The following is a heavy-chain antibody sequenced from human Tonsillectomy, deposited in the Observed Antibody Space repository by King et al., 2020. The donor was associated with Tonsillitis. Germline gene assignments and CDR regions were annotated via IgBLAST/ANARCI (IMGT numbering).Heavy chain of an antibody. D-gene: IGHD6-19*01. CDR2: VSGRCGIT. V-gene: IGHV3-23*04. J-gene: IGHJ4*02. CDR3: AKDVAVAGGVLYFDY. CDR1: GFTFSSYA. Sequence: VQLVQSGGGLVQPGGSLRLSCAASGFTFSSYAMSWVRQAPGKGLEWVSAVSGRCGITYDADYVKGRFTISRDNSKNTLHLQMNSLRAEDTAVYYCAKDVAVAGGVLYFDYWGQGTLVTVSS.